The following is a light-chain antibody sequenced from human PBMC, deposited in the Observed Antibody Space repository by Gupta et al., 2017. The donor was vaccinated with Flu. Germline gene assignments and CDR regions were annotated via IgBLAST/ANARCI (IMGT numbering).Light chain of an antibody. Sequence: DIQMTQPPFFLSASVGDRVTMTCRASQTIGSYLNWYQQKPGNAPKLLIYSASNLQIGVPSRFSGSGSGTEFTLTISSLQPEDFAAYYCQQTYSDSRRTFGPGTRVDIK. CDR3: QQTYSDSRRT. V-gene: IGKV1-39*01. CDR2: SAS. CDR1: QTIGSY. J-gene: IGKJ3*01.